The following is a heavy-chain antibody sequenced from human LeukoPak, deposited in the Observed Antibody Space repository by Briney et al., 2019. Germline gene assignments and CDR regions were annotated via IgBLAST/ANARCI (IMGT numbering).Heavy chain of an antibody. CDR2: INTDGSST. Sequence: GGSLRLSCAASGFTFSSYGMHWVRHAPGKGLVWVSRINTDGSSTSYADSVKGRFTISRDNAKNTLYLQMNSLRAEDTAVYYCARAGDYYDSGWFDPWGQGTLVTVSS. D-gene: IGHD3-22*01. CDR3: ARAGDYYDSGWFDP. J-gene: IGHJ5*02. V-gene: IGHV3-74*01. CDR1: GFTFSSYG.